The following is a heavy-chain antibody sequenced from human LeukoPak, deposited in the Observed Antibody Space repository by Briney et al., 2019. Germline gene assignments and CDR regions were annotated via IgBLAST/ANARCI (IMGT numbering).Heavy chain of an antibody. CDR1: GGSISSGGYY. J-gene: IGHJ6*02. CDR2: IYYSGST. CDR3: ARESGTAPFYYYYGMDV. V-gene: IGHV4-31*03. Sequence: SETLSLTCTVSGGSISSGGYYWSWIRQHPGKGLEWIGYIYYSGSTYYNPSLKSRVTISVDTSKNQFSLKLSSVTAADTAVYYCARESGTAPFYYYYGMDVWGQGTTVTVSS. D-gene: IGHD5-18*01.